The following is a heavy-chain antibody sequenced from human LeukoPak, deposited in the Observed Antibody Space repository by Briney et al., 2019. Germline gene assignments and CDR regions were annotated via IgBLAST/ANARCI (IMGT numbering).Heavy chain of an antibody. D-gene: IGHD3-10*01. Sequence: KPSETLSLTCAVYGGSFSGYYWNWIRQPAGKGLEWIGHIYTSGSTNYNPSLKSRVTISVDTSKNQFSLKLSSVTAADTAVYYCARDGGLLWFGELLWEAFDIWGQGTMVTVSS. CDR2: IYTSGST. CDR3: ARDGGLLWFGELLWEAFDI. J-gene: IGHJ3*02. CDR1: GGSFSGYY. V-gene: IGHV4-4*07.